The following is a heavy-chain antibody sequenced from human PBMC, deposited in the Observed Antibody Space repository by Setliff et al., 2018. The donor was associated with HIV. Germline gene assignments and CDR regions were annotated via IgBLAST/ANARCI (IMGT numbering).Heavy chain of an antibody. D-gene: IGHD6-19*01. J-gene: IGHJ6*03. Sequence: LGESLKISCEASGYTFTNYWIGWVRQMPGKGLEWMGIIYPGDSDIIYSPSFQGQATISADKSITTAYLQWSSLKASDTAIYYCVRHRSAVAGTRIGYCYYMDVWGKGTTVTVSS. V-gene: IGHV5-51*01. CDR1: GYTFTNYW. CDR3: VRHRSAVAGTRIGYCYYMDV. CDR2: IYPGDSDI.